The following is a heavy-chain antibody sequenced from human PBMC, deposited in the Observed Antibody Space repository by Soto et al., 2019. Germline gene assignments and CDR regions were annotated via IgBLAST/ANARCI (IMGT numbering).Heavy chain of an antibody. Sequence: GGSLRLSCAASGFTFSSYWMHWVRQAPGKGLVWVSRINSDGSSTSYADSVKGRFTISRDNAKNTLYLQMNSLRAEDTAVYYCAIRASYYDSSGYFDYGGQGPLVTVSS. CDR2: INSDGSST. J-gene: IGHJ4*02. CDR1: GFTFSSYW. D-gene: IGHD3-22*01. CDR3: AIRASYYDSSGYFDY. V-gene: IGHV3-74*01.